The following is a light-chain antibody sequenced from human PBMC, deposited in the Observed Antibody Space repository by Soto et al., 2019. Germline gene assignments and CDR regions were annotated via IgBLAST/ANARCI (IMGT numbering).Light chain of an antibody. V-gene: IGKV1-5*01. J-gene: IGKJ1*01. CDR1: QTISGW. Sequence: DIQMTQSPSTLSASVGDGVTITCRASQTISGWLAWYQQRPGKAPKLLISDASSLRSGVPSRFSGSGSGTEFTLTSSRLQPDDFGSYYRQQYNCYPCTFGHGTTVEV. CDR2: DAS. CDR3: QQYNCYPCT.